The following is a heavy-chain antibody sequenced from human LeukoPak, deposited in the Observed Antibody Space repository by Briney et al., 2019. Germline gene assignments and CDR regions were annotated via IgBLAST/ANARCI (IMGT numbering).Heavy chain of an antibody. CDR2: IYYSGST. J-gene: IGHJ6*03. D-gene: IGHD3-3*01. CDR1: GGSISSSSYY. Sequence: SETLSLTCTVSGGSISSSSYYWGWIRQPPGKGLEWIGSIYYSGSTYYNPSLKSRVTISVDTSKNQFSLKLSSVTAADTAVYYCARGSGWSGYYSIYYYYYMDVWGKGTTVTVSS. CDR3: ARGSGWSGYYSIYYYYYMDV. V-gene: IGHV4-39*07.